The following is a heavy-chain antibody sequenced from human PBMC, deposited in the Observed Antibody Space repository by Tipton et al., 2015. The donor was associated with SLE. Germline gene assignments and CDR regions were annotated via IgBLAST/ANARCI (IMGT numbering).Heavy chain of an antibody. CDR2: IYYSGTT. Sequence: TLSLTCTVSGDSISSGGNYWSWIRQPPGKGLEWIGYIYYSGTTNYNPPLKSRVTISADTSKNQFSLKLDSVTAADTAVYYCARGGDYVYNWFDPWGQGTLVTVSS. CDR1: GDSISSGGNY. D-gene: IGHD4-17*01. V-gene: IGHV4-61*08. CDR3: ARGGDYVYNWFDP. J-gene: IGHJ5*02.